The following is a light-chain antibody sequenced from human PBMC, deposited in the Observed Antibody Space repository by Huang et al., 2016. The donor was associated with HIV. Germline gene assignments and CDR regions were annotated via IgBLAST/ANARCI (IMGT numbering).Light chain of an antibody. CDR3: HQYGSSPRT. V-gene: IGKV3-20*01. CDR2: GAS. Sequence: EIVLMQSPGTLSLSPGETATLSCRATQSVRNAYLAWYQQKPGQAPSLLIYGASSRATDIPDRFSGSGSGTEFTLTITRLEPEDFAVYYWHQYGSSPRTFGQGTRVEIK. CDR1: QSVRNAY. J-gene: IGKJ1*01.